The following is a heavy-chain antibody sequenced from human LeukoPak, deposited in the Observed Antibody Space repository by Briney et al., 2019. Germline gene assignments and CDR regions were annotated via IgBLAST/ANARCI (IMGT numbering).Heavy chain of an antibody. CDR3: ARTRRGHYDILTSYYTSDAFDI. CDR1: GFTFSTYN. Sequence: GSLRLSCAASGFTFSTYNMNWVRQPPGKGLEWIGSIYYSGNTYYNPSLKSRVTISVATSKNQFSLKLSSVTAADTAVYYCARTRRGHYDILTSYYTSDAFDIWGQGTKVTVSS. CDR2: IYYSGNT. D-gene: IGHD3-9*01. V-gene: IGHV4-39*07. J-gene: IGHJ3*02.